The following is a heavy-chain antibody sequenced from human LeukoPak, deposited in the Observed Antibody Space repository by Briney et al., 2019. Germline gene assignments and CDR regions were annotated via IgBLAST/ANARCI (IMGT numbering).Heavy chain of an antibody. CDR2: INHSGST. D-gene: IGHD2-15*01. CDR3: ARGPLGYCSGGSCYRGVRLDY. J-gene: IGHJ4*02. Sequence: SETLSLTCTVSGGSISSSSYYWAWIRQPPGKGLEWIGEINHSGSTNYNPSLKSRVTISVDTSKNQFSLKLSSVTAADTAVYYCARGPLGYCSGGSCYRGVRLDYWGQGTLVTVSS. V-gene: IGHV4-39*07. CDR1: GGSISSSSYY.